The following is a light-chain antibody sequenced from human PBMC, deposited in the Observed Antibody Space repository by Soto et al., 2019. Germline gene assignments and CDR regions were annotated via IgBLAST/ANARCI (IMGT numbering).Light chain of an antibody. CDR3: QQCAKWPLT. CDR1: QSVSSF. J-gene: IGKJ4*01. V-gene: IGKV3-11*01. Sequence: EIVLTQSPGTLSLSPGERATLSCGASQSVSSFLAWYQQKPGQAPRLLIYGASNRATGIPARFSGSGSGTDFTLTISSLEPEDFAVYYCQQCAKWPLTFGGGTKVEIK. CDR2: GAS.